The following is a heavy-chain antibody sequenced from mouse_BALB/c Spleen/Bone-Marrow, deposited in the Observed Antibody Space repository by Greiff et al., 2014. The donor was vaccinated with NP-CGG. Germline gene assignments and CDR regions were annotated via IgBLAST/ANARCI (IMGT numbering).Heavy chain of an antibody. Sequence: EVKLMESGGGLVQPGGSLRLSCATSGFTFTDYYMSWVRQPPGKALEWLGFIRNKANGYTTEYSASVKGRFTISRDNSQSILYRQMNTLRAEDSATYYCARYGYDYFDYWGQGTTLTVSS. CDR2: IRNKANGYTT. CDR1: GFTFTDYY. V-gene: IGHV7-3*02. J-gene: IGHJ2*01. D-gene: IGHD2-2*01. CDR3: ARYGYDYFDY.